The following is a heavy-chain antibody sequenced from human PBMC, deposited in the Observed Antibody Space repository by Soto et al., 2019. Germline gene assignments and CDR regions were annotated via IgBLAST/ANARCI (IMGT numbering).Heavy chain of an antibody. V-gene: IGHV3-23*01. CDR1: GFTFSSYA. J-gene: IGHJ6*02. CDR3: AKGAGSSSLNYYYYYGMDV. CDR2: ISGSGGST. Sequence: GGSLRLSCAASGFTFSSYAMSWVRQAPGKGLEWVSAISGSGGSTYYADSVKGRFTISRDNSKNTLYLQMNSLRAEDTAVYYCAKGAGSSSLNYYYYYGMDVWGQGTTVTVSS. D-gene: IGHD6-6*01.